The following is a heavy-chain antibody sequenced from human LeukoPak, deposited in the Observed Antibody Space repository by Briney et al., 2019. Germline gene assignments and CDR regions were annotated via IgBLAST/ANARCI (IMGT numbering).Heavy chain of an antibody. Sequence: GGSLRLSCAASGFTFNSYWMTWVRQAPGEGLELVADIKQDGSDKYYAGSVKGRFTISRANAKNSLYLQMNSLRAEDTAVYFCARYNSAWKTDDYWGQGTLVTVSS. V-gene: IGHV3-7*03. J-gene: IGHJ4*02. CDR3: ARYNSAWKTDDY. D-gene: IGHD6-19*01. CDR1: GFTFNSYW. CDR2: IKQDGSDK.